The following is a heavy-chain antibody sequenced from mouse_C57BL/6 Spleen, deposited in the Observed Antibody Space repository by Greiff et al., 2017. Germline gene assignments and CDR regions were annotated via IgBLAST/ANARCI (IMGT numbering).Heavy chain of an antibody. D-gene: IGHD3-1*01. CDR3: ARDRGYPDY. J-gene: IGHJ2*01. V-gene: IGHV5-4*01. Sequence: EVMLVESGGGLVKPGGSLKLSCAASGFTFSSYAMSWVRQTPEKRLEWVATISDGGSYTYYPDNVKGRFTISRDNAKNNLYLQMSHLQSEDTAMYYCARDRGYPDYWGQGTTLTVSS. CDR1: GFTFSSYA. CDR2: ISDGGSYT.